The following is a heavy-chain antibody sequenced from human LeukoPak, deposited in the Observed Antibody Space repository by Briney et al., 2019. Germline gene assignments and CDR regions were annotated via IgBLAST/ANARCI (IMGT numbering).Heavy chain of an antibody. Sequence: PGGSLRLSCAGSGFTFSNYAMSWVRQAPGKGLEWVSGIRSSGGTTYYADSVKGRFTISRDNSKNTLFLQMISLRAEDTAVYYCATHCSSTSCYAYWGQGTLVTVSS. CDR3: ATHCSSTSCYAY. CDR1: GFTFSNYA. D-gene: IGHD2-2*01. J-gene: IGHJ4*02. CDR2: IRSSGGTT. V-gene: IGHV3-23*01.